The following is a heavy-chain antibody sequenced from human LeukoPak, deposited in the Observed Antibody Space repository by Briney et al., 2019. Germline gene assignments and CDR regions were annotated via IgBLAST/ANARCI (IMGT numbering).Heavy chain of an antibody. V-gene: IGHV3-33*06. CDR1: GFTFSSYG. CDR2: IWYDGSNK. D-gene: IGHD3-10*01. Sequence: PGRSLRLSCAASGFTFSSYGMHWVRQAPGKGLEWVAVIWYDGSNKYYADSVKGRFTISRDNSKNTLYLQMNSLRAEDTAVYYCAKIWFGEFDYWGQGTLVTVSS. J-gene: IGHJ4*02. CDR3: AKIWFGEFDY.